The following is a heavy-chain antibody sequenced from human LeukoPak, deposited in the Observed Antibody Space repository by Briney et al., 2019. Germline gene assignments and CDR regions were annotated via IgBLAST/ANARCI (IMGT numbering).Heavy chain of an antibody. J-gene: IGHJ4*02. Sequence: GRSLRLSCAASGFTCSSYAMHWVRQAPGKGQEWVAVISYDGSNKYYADSVKGRFTISRDNSKNTLYLQMNSLRAEDTAVYYCERDAITMVRGGGPFDYWGQGTLVTVSS. D-gene: IGHD3-10*01. CDR2: ISYDGSNK. V-gene: IGHV3-30*04. CDR1: GFTCSSYA. CDR3: ERDAITMVRGGGPFDY.